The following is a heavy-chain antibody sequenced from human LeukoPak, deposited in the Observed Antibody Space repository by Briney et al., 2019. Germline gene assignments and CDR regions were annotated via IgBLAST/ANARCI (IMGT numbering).Heavy chain of an antibody. J-gene: IGHJ5*02. Sequence: SETLSLTCTVPGYSISSAYYCSWVRQPPGKGLEWVRSMYHSGSPNYNPSLKSRVTISVDTSKNQFSLKLSSVTAADTAVYYCARDLAPRGIAAAGNGGTRFDPWGQGTLVTVSS. CDR3: ARDLAPRGIAAAGNGGTRFDP. V-gene: IGHV4-38-2*02. CDR1: GYSISSAYY. CDR2: MYHSGSP. D-gene: IGHD6-13*01.